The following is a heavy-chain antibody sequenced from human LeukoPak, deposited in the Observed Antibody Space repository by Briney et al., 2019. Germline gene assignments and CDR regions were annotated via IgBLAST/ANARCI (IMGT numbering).Heavy chain of an antibody. J-gene: IGHJ6*03. CDR2: INPSGGNT. CDR1: GYTFTSSY. CDR3: ARDGYSSSWYDYYYYYYMDV. D-gene: IGHD6-13*01. V-gene: IGHV1-46*01. Sequence: ASVKVSCKASGYTFTSSYMHWVRQAPGQGLEWMGIINPSGGNTTYAQKFQGRVTMTRDMSTSTVYMELSSLRSEDTAVYYCARDGYSSSWYDYYYYYYMDVWGKGTTVTVSS.